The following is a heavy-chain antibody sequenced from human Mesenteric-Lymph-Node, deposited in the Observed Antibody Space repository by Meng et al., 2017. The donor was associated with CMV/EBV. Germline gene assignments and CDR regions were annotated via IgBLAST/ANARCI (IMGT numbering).Heavy chain of an antibody. J-gene: IGHJ3*02. CDR2: ISSNGGST. CDR3: ARDQGSCTSINCRGDAFDI. V-gene: IGHV3-64*02. Sequence: GESLKISCAASGFTFSSYAMHWVRQAPGKGLEYVSAISSNGGSTYYADSVKGRFTISRDNSKNTLYLQMGSLRAEDMAVYYCARDQGSCTSINCRGDAFDIWGRGTMVTVSS. CDR1: GFTFSSYA. D-gene: IGHD2-2*01.